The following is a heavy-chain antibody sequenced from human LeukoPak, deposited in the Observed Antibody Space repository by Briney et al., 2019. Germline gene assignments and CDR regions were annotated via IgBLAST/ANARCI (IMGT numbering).Heavy chain of an antibody. J-gene: IGHJ4*02. Sequence: SETLSLTWAVHGGSFSGYYWSWIRQPPEKGLEWIGEINHSGSTNYNPSLKSRVTISKDTSKSQFSLRLSSVTAADTAVYYCARGYGSGSYWVYWGQGTLVTVFS. CDR1: GGSFSGYY. V-gene: IGHV4-34*01. CDR2: INHSGST. D-gene: IGHD3-10*01. CDR3: ARGYGSGSYWVY.